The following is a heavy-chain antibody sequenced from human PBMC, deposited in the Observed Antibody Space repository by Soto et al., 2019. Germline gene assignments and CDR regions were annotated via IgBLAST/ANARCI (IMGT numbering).Heavy chain of an antibody. CDR1: GFTFSSYA. CDR3: AKDLTIEYSSSSDAFDI. J-gene: IGHJ3*02. V-gene: IGHV3-23*01. CDR2: ISGSGGST. Sequence: GGSLRLSCAASGFTFSSYAMSWVRQAPGKGLEWVSAISGSGGSTYYADSVKCQFTISRDNSKNTVYLEMNSLRAEDTVVYYCAKDLTIEYSSSSDAFDIWGQGTMVTVSS. D-gene: IGHD6-6*01.